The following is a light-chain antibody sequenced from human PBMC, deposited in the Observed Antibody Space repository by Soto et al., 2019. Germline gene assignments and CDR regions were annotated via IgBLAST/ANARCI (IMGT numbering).Light chain of an antibody. Sequence: QSALTQPASVSGSPGQSITISCTGTSSDVGGYNYVSWYQQHPGKAPKLMIYEVSNRPSGVSNRFSGSKSGNTASPTISGFQAEDGADYYCSSYSSSSTRVFGGGTKVTVL. CDR1: SSDVGGYNY. J-gene: IGLJ3*02. V-gene: IGLV2-14*01. CDR3: SSYSSSSTRV. CDR2: EVS.